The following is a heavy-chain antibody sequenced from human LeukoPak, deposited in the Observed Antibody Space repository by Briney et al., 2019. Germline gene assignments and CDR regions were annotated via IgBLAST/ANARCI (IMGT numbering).Heavy chain of an antibody. Sequence: GGSLRLSCAAFGFTFDDYTMHWIRQAPGNGLEWVSLITWEGSLTFYADSVKGRFTISRDNSKNSLYLQMNSLRTEDTALYYCVKGEWQGMRASFDPWGHGTLVTVSS. J-gene: IGHJ5*02. V-gene: IGHV3-43*01. D-gene: IGHD2-8*01. CDR1: GFTFDDYT. CDR3: VKGEWQGMRASFDP. CDR2: ITWEGSLT.